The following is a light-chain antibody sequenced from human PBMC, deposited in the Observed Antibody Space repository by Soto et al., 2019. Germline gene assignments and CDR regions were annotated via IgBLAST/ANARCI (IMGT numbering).Light chain of an antibody. CDR2: GIS. V-gene: IGKV3-20*01. CDR1: QSVSRNY. J-gene: IGKJ1*01. CDR3: QQYSSSPRT. Sequence: EIVLTQSPGTLSLSPGERATLFCRASQSVSRNYLAWYQQKPGQAPRLLIYGISTRATGIPDRFSGSGSGTDFTLTISRLEPEDFAVYYCQQYSSSPRTFGQGTKVEIK.